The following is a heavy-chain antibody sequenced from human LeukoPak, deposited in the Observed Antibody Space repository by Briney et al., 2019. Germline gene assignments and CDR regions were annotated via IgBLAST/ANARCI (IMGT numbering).Heavy chain of an antibody. CDR2: IYPGDSDT. J-gene: IGHJ3*01. D-gene: IGHD2-2*02. Sequence: GESLKISCKGSGYIFSNYWIGWVRQMPGKGLEWMGIIYPGDSDTRYSPSFQGQVTISADKSSSTAYLQWRSLKASDTAMYYCAGHSFDTVDAFDVWGQGTIVTVSA. CDR3: AGHSFDTVDAFDV. V-gene: IGHV5-51*01. CDR1: GYIFSNYW.